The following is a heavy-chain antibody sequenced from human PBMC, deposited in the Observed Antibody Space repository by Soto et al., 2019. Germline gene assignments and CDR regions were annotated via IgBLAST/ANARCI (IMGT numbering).Heavy chain of an antibody. J-gene: IGHJ1*01. D-gene: IGHD4-17*01. Sequence: GASVKVSCKASGYTFTGYSMHWVRQAPGQGLEWMGWINPNSGGTNYAQKFQGRVTMTRDTSITTVYMELSRLRSDDTAVYYCARDYRGVVYGDYTLWGQGTLVTVSS. CDR3: ARDYRGVVYGDYTL. V-gene: IGHV1-2*02. CDR2: INPNSGGT. CDR1: GYTFTGYS.